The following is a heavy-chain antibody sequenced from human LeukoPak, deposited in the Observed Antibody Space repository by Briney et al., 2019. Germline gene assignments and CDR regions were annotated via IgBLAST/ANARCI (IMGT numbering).Heavy chain of an antibody. D-gene: IGHD1-1*01. V-gene: IGHV5-51*01. CDR3: VRHKRGTWNDRPFDY. Sequence: GESLKISCKGSGYTFTTYWIAWVRQMPGKGLEWMGAIDPGDSETRYSPSFQGQVTISADKSITTAYLQWSSLKASDTAMYYCVRHKRGTWNDRPFDYWGQGNLVTVSS. J-gene: IGHJ4*02. CDR2: IDPGDSET. CDR1: GYTFTTYW.